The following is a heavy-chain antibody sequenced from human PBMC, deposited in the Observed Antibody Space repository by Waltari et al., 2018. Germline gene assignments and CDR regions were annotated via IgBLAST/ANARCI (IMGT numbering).Heavy chain of an antibody. Sequence: QVQPVQSGAEVKKPGASVKVSCKASGYTFTSSDINWVRPATGQGLEWMGWMNPNSGNTGYAQKFQGRVTITRNTSISTAYMELSSLRSEDTAVYYCARGYSGYESYWYFDLWGRGTLVTVSS. CDR2: MNPNSGNT. CDR1: GYTFTSSD. CDR3: ARGYSGYESYWYFDL. J-gene: IGHJ2*01. D-gene: IGHD5-12*01. V-gene: IGHV1-8*03.